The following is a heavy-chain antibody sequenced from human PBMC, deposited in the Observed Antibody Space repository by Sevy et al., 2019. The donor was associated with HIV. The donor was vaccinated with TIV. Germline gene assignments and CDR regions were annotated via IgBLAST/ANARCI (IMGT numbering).Heavy chain of an antibody. D-gene: IGHD3-22*01. CDR1: GFNFSPYA. J-gene: IGHJ5*02. CDR2: VSSDGTTR. Sequence: GGSLRLSCAASGFNFSPYAMHWVRQGPGKGLEWVATVSSDGTTRSYVDSIKGRFSLSRGNSKNTLYLQMNNLTPEDTAVYYCAKEGYYYDSRSSDWFDPWGPGALVTVSS. CDR3: AKEGYYYDSRSSDWFDP. V-gene: IGHV3-30*18.